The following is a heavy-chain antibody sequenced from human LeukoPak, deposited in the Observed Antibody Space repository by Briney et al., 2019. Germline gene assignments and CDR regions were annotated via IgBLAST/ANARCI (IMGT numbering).Heavy chain of an antibody. CDR2: IKQDGSEK. D-gene: IGHD1-26*01. CDR1: GFTFGSYW. Sequence: GGSLRLSCAASGFTFGSYWMSWVRQAPGKGLEWVANIKQDGSEKYYVDSVKGRFTISRDNAKNSLFLQMNSLRAEDTAVYYCARDLSGWELQEYWGQGTLVTVSS. V-gene: IGHV3-7*01. J-gene: IGHJ4*02. CDR3: ARDLSGWELQEY.